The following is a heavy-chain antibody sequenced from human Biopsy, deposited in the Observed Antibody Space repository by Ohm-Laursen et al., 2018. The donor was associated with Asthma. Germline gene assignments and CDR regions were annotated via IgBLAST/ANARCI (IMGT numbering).Heavy chain of an antibody. V-gene: IGHV1-69*06. CDR3: ACPGSSREILYYYYNMDI. Sequence: SSVKVSCKASGGTIGNYAISWVRQAPGLGLEWMGGISPVFGSTNIAQKVQGRVTISADILTKTAYLEVSSLRSDDTAVYYCACPGSSREILYYYYNMDIWGQGTTVTV. CDR2: ISPVFGST. CDR1: GGTIGNYA. D-gene: IGHD3-10*01. J-gene: IGHJ6*02.